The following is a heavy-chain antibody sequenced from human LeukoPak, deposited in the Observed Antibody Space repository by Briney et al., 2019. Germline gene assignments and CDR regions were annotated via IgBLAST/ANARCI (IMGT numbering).Heavy chain of an antibody. Sequence: GGSLRLSCAASGFTFSSYGMHWVRQAPGKGLEWVAVISYDGSNKYYADSVKGRITISRDNSKNTLYLQMNSLRAEDTAVYYCAKASGVPWADYAFDIWGQGTMVTVSS. CDR3: AKASGVPWADYAFDI. CDR2: ISYDGSNK. J-gene: IGHJ3*02. D-gene: IGHD3-10*01. CDR1: GFTFSSYG. V-gene: IGHV3-30*18.